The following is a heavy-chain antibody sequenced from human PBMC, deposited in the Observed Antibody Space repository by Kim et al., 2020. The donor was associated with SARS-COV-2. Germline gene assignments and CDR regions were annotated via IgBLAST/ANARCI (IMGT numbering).Heavy chain of an antibody. CDR3: AKHIYGSGSYYIRRDYGMDV. D-gene: IGHD3-10*01. Sequence: GGSLRLSCAASGFTFDDYTMHWVRQAPGKGLEWVSLISWDGGSKYYADSVKGRFTISRDNSKNSLYLQMNSLRTEDTALYYCAKHIYGSGSYYIRRDYGMDVWGQGTTVTVSS. J-gene: IGHJ6*02. V-gene: IGHV3-43*01. CDR2: ISWDGGSK. CDR1: GFTFDDYT.